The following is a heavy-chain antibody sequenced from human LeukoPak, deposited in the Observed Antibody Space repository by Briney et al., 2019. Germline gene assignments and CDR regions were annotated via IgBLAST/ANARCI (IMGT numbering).Heavy chain of an antibody. Sequence: VKPSETLSLTCTVSGGSISNYYWSWIRQPPGKGLEWIGYTYYSGSTNYNPSLKSRVTISVDTSKNQFSLKLSSVTAADTAVYYCARELGYCSGGNCHSLYYFDYWGQGTLVTVSS. J-gene: IGHJ4*02. V-gene: IGHV4-59*01. CDR2: TYYSGST. CDR1: GGSISNYY. D-gene: IGHD2-15*01. CDR3: ARELGYCSGGNCHSLYYFDY.